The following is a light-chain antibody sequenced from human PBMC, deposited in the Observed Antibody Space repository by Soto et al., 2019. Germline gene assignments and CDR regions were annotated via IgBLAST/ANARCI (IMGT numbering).Light chain of an antibody. CDR2: GAS. J-gene: IGKJ5*01. Sequence: EIVLTQSPGTLSLSPGERATLSCRASQSVSSNFLAWYQQKPGQAPRLLIHGASNRATGIPDRFSGSGSGTDFTLTISRLEPEDFAVYSCQQYGSSPITFGQGTRLEIK. CDR1: QSVSSNF. CDR3: QQYGSSPIT. V-gene: IGKV3-20*01.